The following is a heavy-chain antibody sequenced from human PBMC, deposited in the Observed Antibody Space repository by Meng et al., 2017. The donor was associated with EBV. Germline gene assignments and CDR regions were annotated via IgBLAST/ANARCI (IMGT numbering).Heavy chain of an antibody. V-gene: IGHV1-18*01. Sequence: QPLHSGVECEAPGAAVTVPCKASVSTCTSYGISWVSQAPVQGLEWMGWITSYHGNTNYAQKLQGRVTMPTDTSTSTAYMELRSLRSDDTAVYYCARGLDYFDYWGQGTLVTVSS. CDR1: VSTCTSYG. J-gene: IGHJ4*02. CDR2: ITSYHGNT. CDR3: ARGLDYFDY.